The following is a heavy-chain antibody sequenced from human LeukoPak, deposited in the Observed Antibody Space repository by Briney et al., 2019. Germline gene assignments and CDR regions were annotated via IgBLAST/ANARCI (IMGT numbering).Heavy chain of an antibody. D-gene: IGHD1-26*01. CDR1: GFTFGDYC. CDR2: IRSEVYGGTT. CDR3: ARGPSGVGLTNAWFDP. Sequence: GGSLRLSCIGSGFTFGDYCMYWFRQAPGKGLDWVGFIRSEVYGGTTEYAASVKGRFTISRDDSEGIAYLQMHSLKTEDTAVYYCARGPSGVGLTNAWFDPWGQGTLVTVSS. J-gene: IGHJ5*02. V-gene: IGHV3-49*03.